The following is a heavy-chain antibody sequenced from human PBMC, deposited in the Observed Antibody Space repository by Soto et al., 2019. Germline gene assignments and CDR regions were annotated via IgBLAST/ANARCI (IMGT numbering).Heavy chain of an antibody. CDR3: AKDLHYYDCSGYLGLYYYYYYGMDV. CDR1: GFTFSSYG. V-gene: IGHV3-30*18. D-gene: IGHD3-22*01. J-gene: IGHJ6*02. CDR2: ISYDGSNK. Sequence: GGSLRLSCAASGFTFSSYGMHWVRRAPGKGLEWVAVISYDGSNKYYADSVKGRFTISRDNSKNTLYLQMNSLRAEDTAVYYCAKDLHYYDCSGYLGLYYYYYYGMDVWGQGTTVTVSS.